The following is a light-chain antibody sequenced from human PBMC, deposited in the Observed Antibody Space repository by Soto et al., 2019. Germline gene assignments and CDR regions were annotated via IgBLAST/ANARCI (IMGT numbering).Light chain of an antibody. CDR3: QQYNNWVGT. CDR2: GAS. J-gene: IGKJ1*01. Sequence: IVLTQSPDTLSLSPGESATLSCRASQSVSSNLAWYQQKPGQAPRLLIYGASTRATGIPARFSGSGSGTEFTLTISSLQSEDFAVYYCQQYNNWVGTFGQGTKVDIK. V-gene: IGKV3-15*01. CDR1: QSVSSN.